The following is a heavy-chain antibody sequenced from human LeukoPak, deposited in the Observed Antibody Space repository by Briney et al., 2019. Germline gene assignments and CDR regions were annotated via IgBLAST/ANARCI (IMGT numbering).Heavy chain of an antibody. CDR3: AKGRGVESILDY. Sequence: GGSLRLSCAASGFTLSSYSMYWVRQAPGKGLEWVSGISGSGGPTYYADSVKGRFIISRDNSENTLYLQMNSLTVGDTAVYYCAKGRGVESILDYWGQGVLVTVSS. V-gene: IGHV3-23*01. CDR1: GFTLSSYS. J-gene: IGHJ4*02. CDR2: ISGSGGPT.